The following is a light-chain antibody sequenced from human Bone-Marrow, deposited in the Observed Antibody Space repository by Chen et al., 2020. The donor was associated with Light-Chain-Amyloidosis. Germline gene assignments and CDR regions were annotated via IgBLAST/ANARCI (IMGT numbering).Light chain of an antibody. CDR2: DDR. CDR3: QVWDRSSDRPV. V-gene: IGLV3-21*03. CDR1: NIGSTS. Sequence: SYVLTQPSSVSVAPGTTATTACGGNNIGSTSVHWYQQTPGQAPLLVVYDDRDRPSGIPERWSGSNSAHTATLTISRVEAGDEAHYYCQVWDRSSDRPVFGGGTKLTVL. J-gene: IGLJ3*02.